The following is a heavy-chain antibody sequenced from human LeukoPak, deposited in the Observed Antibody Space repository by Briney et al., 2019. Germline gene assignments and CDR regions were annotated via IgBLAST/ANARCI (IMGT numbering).Heavy chain of an antibody. Sequence: PSETLSLTCTVSGGSISSYYWSWIRQPAGKGLEWIGRIYTSGSTNYNPSLKSRVSISVDTSKNQFSLKLSSVTAADTAVYYCAREVFTVPYYYYYMDVWGKGTTVTISS. D-gene: IGHD2-2*01. CDR2: IYTSGST. J-gene: IGHJ6*03. CDR3: AREVFTVPYYYYYMDV. CDR1: GGSISSYY. V-gene: IGHV4-4*07.